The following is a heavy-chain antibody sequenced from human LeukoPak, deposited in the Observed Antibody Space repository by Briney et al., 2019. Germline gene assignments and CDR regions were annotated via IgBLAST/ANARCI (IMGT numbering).Heavy chain of an antibody. Sequence: ASVKVSCKASGYTFTGYYMHWVRQAPGQGLEWMGWINPNSGGTNYAQKFQGRVTMTRDTSISTAYMELSRLRSDDTAVYYCARDGYNVFYYYYYMDVWGQGTMVTVSS. CDR2: INPNSGGT. CDR3: ARDGYNVFYYYYYMDV. V-gene: IGHV1-2*02. D-gene: IGHD5-24*01. CDR1: GYTFTGYY. J-gene: IGHJ6*03.